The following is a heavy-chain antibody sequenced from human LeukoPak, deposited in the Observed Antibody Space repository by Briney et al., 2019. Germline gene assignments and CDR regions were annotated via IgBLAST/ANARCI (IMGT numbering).Heavy chain of an antibody. D-gene: IGHD3-16*01. CDR2: IIPILGIA. J-gene: IGHJ4*02. CDR1: GGTFSSYA. CDR3: ARGGSMIPVNY. V-gene: IGHV1-69*04. Sequence: GSSVKVSCKASGGTFSSYAISWVRQAPGQGLEWMGRIIPILGIANYAQKFQGRVTITADKSTSTAYMELSSLRSEDTAVYYCARGGSMIPVNYWGQGTLVTVSS.